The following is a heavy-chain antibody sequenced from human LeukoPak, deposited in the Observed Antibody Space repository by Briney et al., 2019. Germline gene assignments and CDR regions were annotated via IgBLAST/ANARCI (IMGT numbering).Heavy chain of an antibody. J-gene: IGHJ3*02. Sequence: GGSVKVSCKASGFTFTSYGISWVRQAPGKGLEWVGWISAYNGNTNYAQKLQGRVTMTTDTSTSTAYMELRSLRSDDTAVYYCARLRIGAFDIWGQGTMVTVSS. D-gene: IGHD2-15*01. V-gene: IGHV1-18*01. CDR3: ARLRIGAFDI. CDR2: ISAYNGNT. CDR1: GFTFTSYG.